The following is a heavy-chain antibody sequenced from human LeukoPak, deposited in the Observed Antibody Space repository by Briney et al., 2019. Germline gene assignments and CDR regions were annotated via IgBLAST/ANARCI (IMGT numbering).Heavy chain of an antibody. J-gene: IGHJ5*02. V-gene: IGHV4-59*01. D-gene: IGHD4-17*01. Sequence: SETLSLTCTVSGGSISSYYWSWIRQPPGKGLEWIGYIYYSGSTNYNPSLKSRVTISVDTSKNQFSLKLSSVTAADTAVYYCARNIWDYGEYGFDPWGQGTLVTVSS. CDR3: ARNIWDYGEYGFDP. CDR2: IYYSGST. CDR1: GGSISSYY.